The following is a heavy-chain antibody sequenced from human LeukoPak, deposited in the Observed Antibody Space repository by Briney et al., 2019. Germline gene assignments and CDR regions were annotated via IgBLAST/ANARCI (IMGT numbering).Heavy chain of an antibody. Sequence: GASVKVSCKASGYTFTGYYMHWVRQAPGQGLEWMGWMNPNSGNTGHAQKFQGRVTMTRNTSISTAYMELSSLRSEDTAVYYCARDVYGSGSGSRDDAFDIWGQGTMVTVSS. CDR1: GYTFTGYY. CDR2: MNPNSGNT. J-gene: IGHJ3*02. V-gene: IGHV1-8*02. D-gene: IGHD3-10*01. CDR3: ARDVYGSGSGSRDDAFDI.